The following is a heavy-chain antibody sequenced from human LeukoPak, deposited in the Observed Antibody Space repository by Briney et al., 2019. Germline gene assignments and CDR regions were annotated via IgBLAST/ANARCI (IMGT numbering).Heavy chain of an antibody. CDR1: GGSISSYY. CDR2: IYYSGST. Sequence: SETLSLTCTVSGGSISSYYWSWIRQLPGKGLEWIGYIYYSGSTNYNPSLKSRVTISVDTSKNQFSLKLSSVTAADTAVYYCARTNTAPNWFDPWGQGTLVTVSS. J-gene: IGHJ5*02. V-gene: IGHV4-59*01. CDR3: ARTNTAPNWFDP. D-gene: IGHD2-21*02.